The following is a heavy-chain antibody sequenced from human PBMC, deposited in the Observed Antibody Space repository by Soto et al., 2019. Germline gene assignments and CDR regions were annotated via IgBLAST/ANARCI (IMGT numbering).Heavy chain of an antibody. Sequence: GASVKVSCKTSGYTFTNYGISWVRQAPGQGLEWMGWITTDKGKTTYAQKLQGRVTMTTDTPTSTAFMELRSLRSDDTAIYYCVRVVAIPGYPDNWGQGTLVTVSS. V-gene: IGHV1-18*01. J-gene: IGHJ4*02. CDR1: GYTFTNYG. D-gene: IGHD5-12*01. CDR2: ITTDKGKT. CDR3: VRVVAIPGYPDN.